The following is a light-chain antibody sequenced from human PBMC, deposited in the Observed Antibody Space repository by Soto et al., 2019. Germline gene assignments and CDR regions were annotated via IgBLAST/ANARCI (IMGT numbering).Light chain of an antibody. J-gene: IGLJ2*01. CDR1: NIGSTS. Sequence: SSELTQPPSVSVAPGKTARITCGENNIGSTSVHWYQQKPGQAPVLVIYYDSDRPSGIPERFSGSKSGNTATLTISRVEAEDEADYYCQVWDSSSDHVVFGGGTKLTVL. CDR3: QVWDSSSDHVV. V-gene: IGLV3-21*04. CDR2: YDS.